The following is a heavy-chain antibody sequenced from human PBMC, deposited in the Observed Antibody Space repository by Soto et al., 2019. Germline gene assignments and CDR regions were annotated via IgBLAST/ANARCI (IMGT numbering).Heavy chain of an antibody. D-gene: IGHD5-18*01. Sequence: PGGSLRLSCAASGFTFSSYSMNWVRQAPGKGLEWVSSISSSSSYIYYADSVKGRFTISRDNAKNSLYLQMNSLRAEDTAVYYCARAVGDTSMGYYYYYYMDGWGKGTTVTVSS. CDR3: ARAVGDTSMGYYYYYYMDG. CDR2: ISSSSSYI. V-gene: IGHV3-21*01. CDR1: GFTFSSYS. J-gene: IGHJ6*03.